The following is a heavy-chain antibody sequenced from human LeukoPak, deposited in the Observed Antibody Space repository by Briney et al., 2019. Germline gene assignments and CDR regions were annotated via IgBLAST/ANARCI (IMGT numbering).Heavy chain of an antibody. CDR1: GGTFSSYA. CDR3: ARAGYSSSWFESYFDY. Sequence: GASVKVSCKASGGTFSSYAISWLRQAPGQGLEWMGGIIPIFGTANYAQKFQGRVTITADESTSTAYVELSSLSSEDTAVYYCARAGYSSSWFESYFDYWGQGTLVTVSS. D-gene: IGHD6-13*01. J-gene: IGHJ4*02. CDR2: IIPIFGTA. V-gene: IGHV1-69*13.